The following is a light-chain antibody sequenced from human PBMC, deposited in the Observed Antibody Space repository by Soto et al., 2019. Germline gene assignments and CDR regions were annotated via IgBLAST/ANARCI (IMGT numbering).Light chain of an antibody. V-gene: IGLV2-14*03. J-gene: IGLJ1*01. CDR2: DVT. CDR1: SSDVGGFNY. CDR3: NSYTSSSTYV. Sequence: QSVLTQPASVSGSPGQSITISCTGTSSDVGGFNYVSWYQQHPGKAPKIMIYDVTNRPSGVSYRFSGSKSGNTASLTISGLQAEDEADYYCNSYTSSSTYVFGTGTKLTVL.